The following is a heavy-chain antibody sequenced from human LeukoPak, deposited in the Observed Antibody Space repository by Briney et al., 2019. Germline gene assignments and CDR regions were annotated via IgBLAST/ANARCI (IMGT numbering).Heavy chain of an antibody. V-gene: IGHV3-7*01. J-gene: IGHJ3*02. CDR3: ARSSINGFDI. Sequence: GGSLRLSCAVTGFTFSSYWMSWVRQAPGKGLEWVANIKQDGSEKYFVDSVKGRFTLSRDSAKNSLYLQMNSLRVEDTAVFYCARSSINGFDIWGQGTMVTVSS. CDR1: GFTFSSYW. D-gene: IGHD1-14*01. CDR2: IKQDGSEK.